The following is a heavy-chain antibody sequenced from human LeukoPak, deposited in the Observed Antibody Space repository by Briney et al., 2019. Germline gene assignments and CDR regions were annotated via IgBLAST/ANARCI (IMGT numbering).Heavy chain of an antibody. CDR1: GFTFSSYA. D-gene: IGHD2-2*01. CDR2: ISYDGSKK. CDR3: ARGYCSSTSCSSFDY. Sequence: GRSLRLSCAASGFTFSSYAMHWVRQAPGKGLEWVAVISYDGSKKYYADSVKGRFTISRDNSKNTLYLQMNSLRAEDTAVYYCARGYCSSTSCSSFDYWGQGTLVTVSS. J-gene: IGHJ4*02. V-gene: IGHV3-30*04.